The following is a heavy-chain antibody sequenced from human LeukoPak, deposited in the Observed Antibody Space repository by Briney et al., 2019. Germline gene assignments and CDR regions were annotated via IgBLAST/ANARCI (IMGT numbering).Heavy chain of an antibody. CDR3: ARGRYYSIF. CDR1: GFTFSSYG. J-gene: IGHJ4*02. V-gene: IGHV3-23*01. D-gene: IGHD4-11*01. Sequence: PGGSLRLSCAASGFTFSSYGMSWVRQAPGKGLEWVPGISGSGGRIYYVDSVKGRFTISRDNARNSLSLQMNSLRAEDTAVHYCARGRYYSIFWGQGTLVTVSS. CDR2: ISGSGGRI.